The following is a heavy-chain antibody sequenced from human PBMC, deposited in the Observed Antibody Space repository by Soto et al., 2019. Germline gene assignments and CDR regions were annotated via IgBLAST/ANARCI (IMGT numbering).Heavy chain of an antibody. CDR3: AREDGFLEWLPDY. V-gene: IGHV3-23*01. J-gene: IGHJ4*02. Sequence: GGSLRLSCAASGFTFSIYVMSWVRQAPGKGLEWVSSLNKNGGSSFYADSVKGRFTISRDNSKNTLYLQMNSLRAEDTAVYYCAREDGFLEWLPDYWGQGTLVTVSS. CDR1: GFTFSIYV. CDR2: LNKNGGSS. D-gene: IGHD3-3*01.